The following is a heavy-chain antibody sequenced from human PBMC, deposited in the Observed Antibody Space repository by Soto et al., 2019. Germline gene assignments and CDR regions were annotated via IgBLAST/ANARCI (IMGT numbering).Heavy chain of an antibody. Sequence: GSLRLSCAASGFTFSSYGMHWVRQAPGKGLEWVAVISYDGSNKYYADSVKGRFTISRDNSKNTLYLQMNSLRAEDTAVYYCAKDTRSTMSRYYYYGMDVWGQGTTVTVSS. CDR3: AKDTRSTMSRYYYYGMDV. V-gene: IGHV3-30*18. CDR2: ISYDGSNK. CDR1: GFTFSSYG. D-gene: IGHD3-22*01. J-gene: IGHJ6*02.